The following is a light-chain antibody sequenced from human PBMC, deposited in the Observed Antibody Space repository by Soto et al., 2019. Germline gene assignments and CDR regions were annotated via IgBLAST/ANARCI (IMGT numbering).Light chain of an antibody. J-gene: IGLJ3*02. V-gene: IGLV1-47*01. Sequence: QSVLTQPPSASGTPRQRVTISCSGSSSNIGSNYVYWYQQLPGTAPKLLIYTNDQRPSGVPDRFSGSKSGTSASLAISGLRSEDVADYYCAAWDDSLSGPVFGGGTKLTVL. CDR2: TND. CDR3: AAWDDSLSGPV. CDR1: SSNIGSNY.